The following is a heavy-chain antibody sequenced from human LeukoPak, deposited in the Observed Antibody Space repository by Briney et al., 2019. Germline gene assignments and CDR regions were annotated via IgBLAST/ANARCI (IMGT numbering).Heavy chain of an antibody. Sequence: GGSLRLSCAASGFTFSSYSMNWVRQAPGKGLEWVSSISSSSSYIYYADSVKGRFTISRDNAKNSLYLQMNSLRAEDTAVYYCARVFYGSGSYLDYWGQGTLVTVSS. CDR3: ARVFYGSGSYLDY. CDR2: ISSSSSYI. D-gene: IGHD3-10*01. J-gene: IGHJ4*02. CDR1: GFTFSSYS. V-gene: IGHV3-21*01.